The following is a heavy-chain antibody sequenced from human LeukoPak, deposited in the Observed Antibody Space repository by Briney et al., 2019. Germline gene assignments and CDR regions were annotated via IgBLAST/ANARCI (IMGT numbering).Heavy chain of an antibody. Sequence: GGSLRLSCTASGFTFGDYAMSWFRQAPGKGLEWVGFIRSKAYGGTTEYAASVKGGFTISRDDSKSIAYLQMNSLKTEDTAVYYCTIHYGPCYYYGMDVWGQGTTVTVSS. J-gene: IGHJ6*02. CDR2: IRSKAYGGTT. V-gene: IGHV3-49*03. CDR3: TIHYGPCYYYGMDV. CDR1: GFTFGDYA. D-gene: IGHD3-10*01.